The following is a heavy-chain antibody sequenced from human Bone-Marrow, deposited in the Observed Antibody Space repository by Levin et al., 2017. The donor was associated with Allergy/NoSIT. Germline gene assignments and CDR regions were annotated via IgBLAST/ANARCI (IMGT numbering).Heavy chain of an antibody. V-gene: IGHV3-9*01. CDR3: GKDVSHYDTSVSFDC. CDR2: ISWNGAII. CDR1: KFNFDAYG. Sequence: GGSLRLSCATSKFNFDAYGMHWVRQAPGKGLQWVSGISWNGAIIGYADSLKGRFTISRDNAKNSLYLEIYSLRPEDTAFYYCGKDVSHYDTSVSFDCWGQGTLVTVSS. J-gene: IGHJ4*02. D-gene: IGHD3-22*01.